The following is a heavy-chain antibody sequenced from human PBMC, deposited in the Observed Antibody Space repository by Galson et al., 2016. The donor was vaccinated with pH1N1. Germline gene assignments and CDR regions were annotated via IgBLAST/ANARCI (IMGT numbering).Heavy chain of an antibody. J-gene: IGHJ4*02. CDR3: AKDLGRYSEIDY. V-gene: IGHV3-23*01. Sequence: SLRLSCAASGFTFINYAMSWVRQAPRKGLEWVSTISGTGDPTYYADSVKGRFTISRDNSNNTVYLRMNSLRVEDTAVYYCAKDLGRYSEIDYWGQGTLVTVSS. CDR2: ISGTGDPT. D-gene: IGHD1-26*01. CDR1: GFTFINYA.